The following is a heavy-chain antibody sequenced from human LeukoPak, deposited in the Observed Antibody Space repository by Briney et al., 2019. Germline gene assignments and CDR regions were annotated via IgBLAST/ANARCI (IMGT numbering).Heavy chain of an antibody. CDR2: IYYSGST. Sequence: SSETLSLTCTVSGGSISSSSYYWGWIRQPPGKGLEWIGSIYYSGSTYYNPSLKSRVTISVDTSKNQFSLKLSSVTAADTAVYYCARYLVVPAATMLFDYWGQGTLVTVSS. V-gene: IGHV4-39*01. CDR1: GGSISSSSYY. J-gene: IGHJ4*02. D-gene: IGHD2-2*01. CDR3: ARYLVVPAATMLFDY.